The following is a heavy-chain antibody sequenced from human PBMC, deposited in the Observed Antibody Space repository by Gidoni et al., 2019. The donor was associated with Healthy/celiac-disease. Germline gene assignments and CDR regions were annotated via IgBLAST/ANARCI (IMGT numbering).Heavy chain of an antibody. CDR2: IIPIFGTA. D-gene: IGHD5-12*01. V-gene: IGHV1-69*01. CDR1: GVTFSSYA. J-gene: IGHJ4*02. Sequence: QVQLVQSGAEVKKPGSSVTVSCKASGVTFSSYANSWVRQAPGQGLGWMGGIIPIFGTANYAQKCQRRVTITADESTSTAYMELSSLRSEDTAVYYCALNEVDAYPKYFDYWGQGTLVTVSS. CDR3: ALNEVDAYPKYFDY.